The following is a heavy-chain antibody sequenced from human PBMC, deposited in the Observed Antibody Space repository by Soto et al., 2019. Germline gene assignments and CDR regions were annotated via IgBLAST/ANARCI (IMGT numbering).Heavy chain of an antibody. V-gene: IGHV1-8*01. CDR2: MNPNSGNT. CDR3: ASVFSSGHELPDCFDF. Sequence: ASVKVSCKASGYTFTSYDINWVRQATGRGLEWMGWMNPNSGNTGYAQKFQGRVTMTRNTSISTAYMELSSLRSEDTAVYYCASVFSSGHELPDCFDFWGQGTLVTVSS. CDR1: GYTFTSYD. J-gene: IGHJ4*02. D-gene: IGHD6-19*01.